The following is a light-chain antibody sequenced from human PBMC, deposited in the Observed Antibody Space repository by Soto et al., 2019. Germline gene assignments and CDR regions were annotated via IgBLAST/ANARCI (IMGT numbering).Light chain of an antibody. CDR3: QQYHTTPNT. CDR1: QNLLFSSNNKNS. J-gene: IGKJ2*01. Sequence: DVVMTQSPDSLAVSLGERAAINCKSSQNLLFSSNNKNSLAWYQQKPGQPPTLLIYWASTRESGAPDRFSGSGSGRDFTLSISSLQAEDVAVYYCQQYHTTPNTFGQGTKVEIK. V-gene: IGKV4-1*01. CDR2: WAS.